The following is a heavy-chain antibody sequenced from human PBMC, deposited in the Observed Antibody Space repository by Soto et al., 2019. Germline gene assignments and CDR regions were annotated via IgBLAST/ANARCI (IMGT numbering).Heavy chain of an antibody. Sequence: GGSLRLSCAASGFTFSSYAMSWFRQAPGKGLEWVSAISGGGNDRFYADSVKGRFTISRDNSRNTLYLHMHSLTAEDTAVHYCARSLFIAATDTEPFDSWGQGTLVTVSS. CDR1: GFTFSSYA. CDR3: ARSLFIAATDTEPFDS. J-gene: IGHJ4*02. CDR2: ISGGGNDR. D-gene: IGHD6-13*01. V-gene: IGHV3-23*01.